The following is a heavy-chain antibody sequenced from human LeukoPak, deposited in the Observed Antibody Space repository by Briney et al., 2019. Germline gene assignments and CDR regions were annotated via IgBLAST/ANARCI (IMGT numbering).Heavy chain of an antibody. D-gene: IGHD5-24*01. CDR2: INTNTGNP. CDR3: ARWGDGYKLALSFDY. CDR1: GYSFTSYA. Sequence: GASVKVSCKASGYSFTSYAMNWVRQAPGQGLEWMGWINTNTGNPTYAQGFTGRFVFSLDTSVSTAYLQWSSLKASDTAMYYCARWGDGYKLALSFDYWGQGTLVTVSS. J-gene: IGHJ4*02. V-gene: IGHV7-4-1*02.